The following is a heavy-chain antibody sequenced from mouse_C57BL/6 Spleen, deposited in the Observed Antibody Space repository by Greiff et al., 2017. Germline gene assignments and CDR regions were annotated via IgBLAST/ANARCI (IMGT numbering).Heavy chain of an antibody. J-gene: IGHJ4*01. CDR2: ISSGSSTI. D-gene: IGHD1-1*01. Sequence: EVQLVESGGGLVKPGGSLKLSCAASGFTFSDYGMHWVRQAPEKGLEWVAYISSGSSTIYSADTVKGRFTISRDNAKNTLFLQMTSLRSEDTAMYDCAREYYDGSSRAMDYWGQGTSVTGSS. CDR3: AREYYDGSSRAMDY. CDR1: GFTFSDYG. V-gene: IGHV5-17*01.